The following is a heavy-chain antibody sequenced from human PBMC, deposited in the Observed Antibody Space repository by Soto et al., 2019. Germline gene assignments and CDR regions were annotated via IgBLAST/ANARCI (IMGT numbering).Heavy chain of an antibody. Sequence: SETLSLTCAVYGGSFSGYYWSWIRQPPGKGLEWIGEINHSGSTNYNPSLKSRVTISVDTSKNQFSLKLGSVTAADTAVYYCARVYSSGWYYYYYYGMDVWGQGTTVTVSS. J-gene: IGHJ6*02. CDR2: INHSGST. CDR1: GGSFSGYY. CDR3: ARVYSSGWYYYYYYGMDV. D-gene: IGHD6-19*01. V-gene: IGHV4-34*01.